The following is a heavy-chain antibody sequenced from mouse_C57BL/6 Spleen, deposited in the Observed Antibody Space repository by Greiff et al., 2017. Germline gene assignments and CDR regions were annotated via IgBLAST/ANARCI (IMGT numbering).Heavy chain of an antibody. D-gene: IGHD1-1*01. CDR1: GFTFNASA. V-gene: IGHV10-3*01. Sequence: EVKLVESGGGLVQPKGSLKLSCAASGFTFNASAMHWVRQAPGKGLEWVARIRSKSSNYATYYADSVKDRFTISSDDSESMLYLQMNNLKTEATAMYYCVREVYYCGSSSHFDVWGTGTTVTVDS. CDR3: VREVYYCGSSSHFDV. CDR2: IRSKSSNYAT. J-gene: IGHJ1*03.